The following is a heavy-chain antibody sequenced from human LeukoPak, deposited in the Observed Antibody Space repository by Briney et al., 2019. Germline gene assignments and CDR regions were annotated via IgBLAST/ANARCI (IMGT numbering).Heavy chain of an antibody. CDR1: GYTFTSYG. CDR2: ISAYNGNT. CDR3: ARDLAPYNLRSERLDY. D-gene: IGHD1-1*01. Sequence: ASVKVSCKASGYTFTSYGISWVRQAPGQGLEWMGWISAYNGNTNYAQKLQGRVTMTTDTSTSTAYMELRSLRSDDTAVYYCARDLAPYNLRSERLDYWGQGTLVTVSS. V-gene: IGHV1-18*01. J-gene: IGHJ4*02.